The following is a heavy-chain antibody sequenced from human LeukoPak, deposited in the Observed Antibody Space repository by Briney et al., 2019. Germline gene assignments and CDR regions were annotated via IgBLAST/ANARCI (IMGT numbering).Heavy chain of an antibody. CDR2: ITSSGSTI. J-gene: IGHJ6*03. CDR3: ARGSDYVYYYYYYMDV. CDR1: GFTFSDYY. V-gene: IGHV3-11*01. D-gene: IGHD4-17*01. Sequence: PGGSVRLSCAASGFTFSDYYMSWIRQAPGKGLEWVSYITSSGSTIYYADSVKGRFTISRDNAKNSLYLQMNSLRAEDTAVYYCARGSDYVYYYYYYMDVWGKGTTVTISS.